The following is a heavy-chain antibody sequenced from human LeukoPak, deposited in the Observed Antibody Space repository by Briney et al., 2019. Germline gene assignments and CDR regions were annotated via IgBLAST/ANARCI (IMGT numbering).Heavy chain of an antibody. CDR2: ISSSSSYI. CDR3: ARGGISSSTPYFDY. V-gene: IGHV3-21*01. D-gene: IGHD6-13*01. Sequence: GGSLRLSCAASGFTFSSYSMNWVRQAPGKGLEWVSSISSSSSYIYYADSVKGRFTISRDNAKNSLYLQMNSLRAEDTAVYYCARGGISSSTPYFDYWGQGTLVTVSS. J-gene: IGHJ4*02. CDR1: GFTFSSYS.